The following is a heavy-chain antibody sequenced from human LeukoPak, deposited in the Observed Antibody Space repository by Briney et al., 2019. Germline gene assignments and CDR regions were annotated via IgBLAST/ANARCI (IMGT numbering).Heavy chain of an antibody. Sequence: TGGSLRLSCAASGFTFSSYWMSWVRQAPGKGLEWVSSISTGSTYIYYTDSVKGRFTISRDNAKSSLYLQMNSLRAEDTAVYYCARDERDHYDRGDYFPDYWGQGTLVTVSS. D-gene: IGHD3-22*01. J-gene: IGHJ4*02. V-gene: IGHV3-21*01. CDR2: ISTGSTYI. CDR1: GFTFSSYW. CDR3: ARDERDHYDRGDYFPDY.